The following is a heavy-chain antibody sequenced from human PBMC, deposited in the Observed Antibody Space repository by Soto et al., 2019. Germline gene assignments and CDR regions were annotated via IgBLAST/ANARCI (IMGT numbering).Heavy chain of an antibody. CDR2: IYYSGST. J-gene: IGHJ3*02. CDR1: GGSISSSSYY. CDR3: ARFHDAFDI. V-gene: IGHV4-39*07. Sequence: SETLSLTCTVSGGSISSSSYYWGWIRQPPGKGLEWIGNIYYSGSTYYNPSLKSRVTISVDTSKNQFSLKLSSVPAADPAVYSCARFHDAFDIWGQGKMVTVSS.